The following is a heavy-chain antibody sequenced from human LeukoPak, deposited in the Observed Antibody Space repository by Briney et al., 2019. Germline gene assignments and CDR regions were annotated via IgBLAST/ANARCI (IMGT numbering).Heavy chain of an antibody. V-gene: IGHV3-11*01. CDR3: ARRFETLDY. CDR1: GFIFSDSH. CDR2: IDSGRNTI. J-gene: IGHJ4*02. Sequence: GGSLRLSCVASGFIFSDSHMSWIRQAPGEGLEWVSYIDSGRNTIYYADSVKGRFTISRDNAKNSLYLQMNSLRAEDTAVYFCARRFETLDYWGQGTLVTVSS. D-gene: IGHD3-10*01.